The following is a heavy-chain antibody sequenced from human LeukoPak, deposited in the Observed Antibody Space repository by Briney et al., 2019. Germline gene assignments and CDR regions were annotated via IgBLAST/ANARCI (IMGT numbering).Heavy chain of an antibody. D-gene: IGHD6-25*01. Sequence: GGTLRLSCAASGFTFSSYAMHWVRQAPGKGLEWVAVISYDGSNKYYADSVKGRFTISRDNAKNSLYLQMNSLRADDTAVYYCARFAAGGSSYYYMDVWGKGTTVTVSS. V-gene: IGHV3-30-3*01. CDR2: ISYDGSNK. CDR1: GFTFSSYA. CDR3: ARFAAGGSSYYYMDV. J-gene: IGHJ6*03.